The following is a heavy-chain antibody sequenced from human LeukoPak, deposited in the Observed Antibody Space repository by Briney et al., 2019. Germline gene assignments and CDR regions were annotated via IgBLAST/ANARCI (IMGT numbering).Heavy chain of an antibody. CDR3: ARSVRYGGSFDY. V-gene: IGHV4-61*01. CDR2: IYYSGST. Sequence: SDTLSLTCTVSGGSVSSGSYYWSWIRQPPGKGLEWIGYIYYSGSTNYNPSLKSRVTISVDTSKNQFSLKLSSVTAADTAVYYCARSVRYGGSFDYWGQGTLVTVSS. J-gene: IGHJ4*02. CDR1: GGSVSSGSYY. D-gene: IGHD4-17*01.